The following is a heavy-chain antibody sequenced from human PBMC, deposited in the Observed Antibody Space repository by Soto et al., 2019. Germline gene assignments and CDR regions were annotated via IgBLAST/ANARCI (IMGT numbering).Heavy chain of an antibody. CDR1: GYTFTSYG. D-gene: IGHD5-12*01. V-gene: IGHV1-18*04. J-gene: IGHJ4*02. Sequence: QVQLVQSGAEVKKPGASVKVSCKASGYTFTSYGISWVRQAPGQGLEWMGWISAYNGNTNYAQKLQGRFTMTTDKSTSTAYMELRSLRADDTAVYYCARDASGGGYDLSSAFDYWGQGTLVTVSS. CDR3: ARDASGGGYDLSSAFDY. CDR2: ISAYNGNT.